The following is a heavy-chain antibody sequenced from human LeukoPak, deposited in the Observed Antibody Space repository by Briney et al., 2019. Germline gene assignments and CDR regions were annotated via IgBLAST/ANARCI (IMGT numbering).Heavy chain of an antibody. CDR1: GFTFSSYW. CDR2: IKQDGSEK. Sequence: GGSLRLSCAASGFTFSSYWMSWVRQAPGKGLEWVANIKQDGSEKYYVGSVKGRFTISRDNSKNTLYLQMNSLRAEDTAVYYCAKEGGWYYFDYWGQGTLVTVSS. V-gene: IGHV3-7*03. D-gene: IGHD6-19*01. J-gene: IGHJ4*02. CDR3: AKEGGWYYFDY.